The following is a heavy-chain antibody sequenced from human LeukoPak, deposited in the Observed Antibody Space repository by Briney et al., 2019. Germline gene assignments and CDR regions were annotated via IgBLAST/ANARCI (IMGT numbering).Heavy chain of an antibody. J-gene: IGHJ4*02. V-gene: IGHV1-18*01. Sequence: ASVKVSCKASGYSFTNYGISWVRQAPGQGLEWMGWISGYNYNTHYAQKFQDRVTMTTDTSTNTAHMELKSLRFDDTAAYYCARDFGMATSDYWGQGTLVTVSS. CDR3: ARDFGMATSDY. CDR1: GYSFTNYG. CDR2: ISGYNYNT. D-gene: IGHD3-16*01.